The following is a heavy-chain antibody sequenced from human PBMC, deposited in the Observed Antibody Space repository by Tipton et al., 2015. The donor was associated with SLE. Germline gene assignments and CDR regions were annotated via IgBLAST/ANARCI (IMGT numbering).Heavy chain of an antibody. CDR2: ISWNSGNI. V-gene: IGHV3-9*01. CDR1: GFTFDDYA. J-gene: IGHJ4*02. Sequence: LRLSCAASGFTFDDYAMHWVRQAPGKGLEWVSGISWNSGNIDYADSVKGRFTISRDNAKNSLYLQMNSLRAEDTALYYCAISLYSSPDYWGQGTLVTVSS. D-gene: IGHD6-13*01. CDR3: AISLYSSPDY.